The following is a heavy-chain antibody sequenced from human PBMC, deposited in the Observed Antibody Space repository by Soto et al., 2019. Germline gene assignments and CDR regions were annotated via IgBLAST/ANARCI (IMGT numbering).Heavy chain of an antibody. J-gene: IGHJ4*02. Sequence: GGSLRLSCAASGFTFSSYGMHWVRQAPGKGLEWVAVIWYDGSNKYYADSVKGRFTISRDNSKNTLYLQMNRLRAEDTAVYYCARGGYSYGSIPIVVVTAEFDYWGQGTLVTVSS. CDR1: GFTFSSYG. D-gene: IGHD2-21*02. CDR2: IWYDGSNK. V-gene: IGHV3-33*01. CDR3: ARGGYSYGSIPIVVVTAEFDY.